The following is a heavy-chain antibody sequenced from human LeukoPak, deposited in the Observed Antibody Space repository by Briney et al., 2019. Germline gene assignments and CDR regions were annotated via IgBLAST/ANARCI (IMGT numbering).Heavy chain of an antibody. CDR2: ISSSDTI. CDR3: ARAVGGSPGY. D-gene: IGHD4-23*01. V-gene: IGHV3-48*02. J-gene: IGHJ4*02. Sequence: GGSLRLSCPASGFTFSSFSISWVRPAQGKGLEWVSYISSSDTIYYADSVKGRFTISRDNAKNSLYLQMNSLRDEDTAVYYCARAVGGSPGYWGQGTLVTVSS. CDR1: GFTFSSFS.